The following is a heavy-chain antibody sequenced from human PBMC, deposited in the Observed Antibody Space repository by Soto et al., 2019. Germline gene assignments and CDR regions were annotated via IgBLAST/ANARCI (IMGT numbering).Heavy chain of an antibody. CDR3: ARGPAAAIPGAYYYYGMDV. D-gene: IGHD2-2*02. V-gene: IGHV1-69*12. CDR1: GGTFSSYA. J-gene: IGHJ6*02. CDR2: IIPIFGTA. Sequence: QVQLVQSGAEVKKPGSSVKVSCKASGGTFSSYAISWVRQAPGQGLEWMGGIIPIFGTANYAQKFQGRVTITADESTSTAYRELSSLRSEDTAVYYCARGPAAAIPGAYYYYGMDVWGQGTTVTVSS.